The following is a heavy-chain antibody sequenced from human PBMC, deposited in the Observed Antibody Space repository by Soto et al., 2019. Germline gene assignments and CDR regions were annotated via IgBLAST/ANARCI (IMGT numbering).Heavy chain of an antibody. Sequence: SLRLSCAASGFTFSSYAMHWVRQAPGKGLEWVAVISYDGSNKYYADSVKGRFTISRDNSKNTLYLQMNSLRAEDTAVYYCASSAAERYYYYGMDVWGQGTTVTVS. D-gene: IGHD2-2*01. CDR3: ASSAAERYYYYGMDV. CDR2: ISYDGSNK. CDR1: GFTFSSYA. V-gene: IGHV3-30-3*01. J-gene: IGHJ6*02.